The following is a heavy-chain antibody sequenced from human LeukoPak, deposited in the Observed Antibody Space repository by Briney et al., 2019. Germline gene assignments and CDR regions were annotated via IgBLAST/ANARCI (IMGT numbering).Heavy chain of an antibody. J-gene: IGHJ4*02. D-gene: IGHD3-10*01. Sequence: SVKVSCKASGGTFSSYGISWVRQAPGQGLEWMGRIIPIFGIANYAQKFQGRVTITADKSTSTAYMELSSLTSEDTAVYYCARDQNSYGSGSYPDYWGQGTLVTVFS. CDR2: IIPIFGIA. CDR1: GGTFSSYG. CDR3: ARDQNSYGSGSYPDY. V-gene: IGHV1-69*04.